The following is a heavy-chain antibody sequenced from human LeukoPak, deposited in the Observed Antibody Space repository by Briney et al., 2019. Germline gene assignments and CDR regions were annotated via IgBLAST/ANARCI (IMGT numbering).Heavy chain of an antibody. CDR3: ARTAYYYDSSGYDDAFDI. D-gene: IGHD3-22*01. Sequence: GGSLRLSCVASGFTVSNKYMSWVRQAPGKGLEWVSVLYNAGSTYYADSVKGRFTISRDNSKNTLYLQMYSLRAEDTAVYYCARTAYYYDSSGYDDAFDIWGQGTMVTVSS. V-gene: IGHV3-53*01. CDR2: LYNAGST. CDR1: GFTVSNKY. J-gene: IGHJ3*02.